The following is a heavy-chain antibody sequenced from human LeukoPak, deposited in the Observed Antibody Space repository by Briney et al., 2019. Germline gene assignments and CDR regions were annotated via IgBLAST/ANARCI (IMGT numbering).Heavy chain of an antibody. CDR2: ISYDGSTK. V-gene: IGHV3-30*04. D-gene: IGHD2-2*01. CDR1: GFTFSNFA. Sequence: GGSLRLSCAASGFTFSNFAMHWVRQAPGKGLEWVTVISYDGSTKDYADSVKGRFTISRDNSKNTLYLQVNRLRADDTAIYYCASSRYGFCSSTSCYVLSYWGQGTLVIVSS. J-gene: IGHJ4*02. CDR3: ASSRYGFCSSTSCYVLSY.